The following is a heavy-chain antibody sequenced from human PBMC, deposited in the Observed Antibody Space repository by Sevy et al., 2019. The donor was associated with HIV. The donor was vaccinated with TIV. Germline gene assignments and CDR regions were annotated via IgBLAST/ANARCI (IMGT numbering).Heavy chain of an antibody. CDR3: TTFGRRSDDYNNEGGRDYFHF. V-gene: IGHV3-15*07. D-gene: IGHD4-4*01. J-gene: IGHJ4*02. Sequence: GGSLRLSCAASGFIFNNAWMNWVRQAPGKGLEWVGRIKSKTDGGTKDYAAPVKGRFTISMDDSKNILYLQMNSLKTADTAVYYCTTFGRRSDDYNNEGGRDYFHFWGQGTLVTVSS. CDR1: GFIFNNAW. CDR2: IKSKTDGGTK.